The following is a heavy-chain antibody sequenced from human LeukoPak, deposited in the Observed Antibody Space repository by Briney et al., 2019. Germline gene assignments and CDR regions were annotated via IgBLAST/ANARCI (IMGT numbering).Heavy chain of an antibody. CDR1: GGSITSTNY. D-gene: IGHD3-10*01. Sequence: SETLSLTCGVSGGSITSTNYWTWVRPHPGKGLEWIGYISYRGTTNYNPSLKSRVTMSVDTSKNQFSLKLVSMTAADTAVYYCARDRYGSGTYGGLGMYWFDPWGQGTLVTVSS. V-gene: IGHV4-4*02. CDR2: ISYRGTT. CDR3: ARDRYGSGTYGGLGMYWFDP. J-gene: IGHJ5*02.